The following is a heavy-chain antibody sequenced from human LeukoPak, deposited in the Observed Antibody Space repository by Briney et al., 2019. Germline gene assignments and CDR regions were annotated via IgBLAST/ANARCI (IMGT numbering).Heavy chain of an antibody. CDR2: ISYSGSI. J-gene: IGHJ4*02. D-gene: IGHD2-2*02. V-gene: IGHV4-39*07. CDR1: GDSISSSSYY. Sequence: SETLSLTCTVSGDSISSSSYYWGWIRQPPGKGLEWIGSISYSGSIYYKPSLRSRVTISVDTSKNQFSLKLSSVTAADTAVYYCARDSCSSTSCYSYYFDYWGQGTLVTVSS. CDR3: ARDSCSSTSCYSYYFDY.